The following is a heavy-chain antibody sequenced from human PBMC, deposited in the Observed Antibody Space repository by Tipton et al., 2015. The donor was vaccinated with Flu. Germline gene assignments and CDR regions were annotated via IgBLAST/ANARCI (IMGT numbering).Heavy chain of an antibody. J-gene: IGHJ4*02. CDR2: ITDSGTNT. CDR3: AKGTHSDFWSGFGCDY. D-gene: IGHD3-3*01. CDR1: GFTFSSHA. V-gene: IGHV3-23*05. Sequence: SLRLSCVASGFTFSSHAMTWVRQAPGKGLEWISAITDSGTNTYYVDSVEGRFSISRGNSKNTLYLQINRLRAEDTAVYYCAKGTHSDFWSGFGCDYWGQGTQVTVSS.